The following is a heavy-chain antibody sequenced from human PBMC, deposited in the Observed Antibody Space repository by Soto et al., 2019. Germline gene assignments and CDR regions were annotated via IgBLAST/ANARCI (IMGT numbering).Heavy chain of an antibody. CDR2: IFSNDEK. J-gene: IGHJ4*02. D-gene: IGHD3-9*01. CDR3: ARIVRPPSFDWLLPNDY. CDR1: GFSLSNARMC. V-gene: IGHV2-26*01. Sequence: QVTLKESGPVLVKPTKKLTLTGTVSGFSLSNARMCVSWIRQPPGKALEWRAHIFSNDEKSYSTSLQSRLTISKDTSKRQVVLTLTDMDPVDTATYYCARIVRPPSFDWLLPNDYWGQGTLVTVSS.